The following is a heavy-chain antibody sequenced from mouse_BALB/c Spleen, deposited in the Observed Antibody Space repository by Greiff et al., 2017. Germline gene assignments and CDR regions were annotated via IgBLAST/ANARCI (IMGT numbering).Heavy chain of an antibody. CDR1: GYSITSDYA. Sequence: VQLKQSGPGLVKPSQSLSLTCTVTGYSITSDYAWNWIRQFPGNKLEWMGYISYSGSTSYNPSLKSRISITRDTSKNQFFLQLNSVTTEDTATYYCARGPGYFDYWGQGTTLTVSS. V-gene: IGHV3-2*02. CDR2: ISYSGST. CDR3: ARGPGYFDY. J-gene: IGHJ2*01.